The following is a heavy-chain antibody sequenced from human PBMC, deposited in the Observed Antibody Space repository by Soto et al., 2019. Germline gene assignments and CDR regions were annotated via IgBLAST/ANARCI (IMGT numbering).Heavy chain of an antibody. CDR3: ARDGYYDSSRYYPDY. V-gene: IGHV1-46*01. Sequence: ASVKVSCKASGYTFTSYYMHWVRQAPGQGLEWMGIINPSGGSTSYAQKFQGRVTMTRDTSTSTVYMELWSLRSEDTAVYYCARDGYYDSSRYYPDYWGQGTLVTVSS. J-gene: IGHJ4*02. D-gene: IGHD3-22*01. CDR1: GYTFTSYY. CDR2: INPSGGST.